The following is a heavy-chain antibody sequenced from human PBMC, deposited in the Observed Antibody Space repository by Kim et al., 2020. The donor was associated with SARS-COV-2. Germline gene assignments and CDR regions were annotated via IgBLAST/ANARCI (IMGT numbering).Heavy chain of an antibody. CDR3: TTGQSDSGSYPLGWGFDY. CDR2: IKSKTDGGTT. Sequence: GGSLRLSCAASGFTFSNAWMSWVRQAPGKGLEWVGRIKSKTDGGTTDYAAPVKGRFTISRDDSKNTLYLQMNSLKTEDTAVYYCTTGQSDSGSYPLGWGFDYWGQGTLVTVSS. J-gene: IGHJ4*02. D-gene: IGHD1-26*01. V-gene: IGHV3-15*01. CDR1: GFTFSNAW.